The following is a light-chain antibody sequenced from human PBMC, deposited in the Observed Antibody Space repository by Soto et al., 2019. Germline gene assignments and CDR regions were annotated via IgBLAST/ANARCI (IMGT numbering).Light chain of an antibody. CDR1: QSFNSNY. Sequence: IGVKMSPGTLSLSPGERATLSCRAIQSFNSNYLTWYQQKPGQAPRLLIYRASSRATGIPDRFSASGSGTDFTLTISRLEPEDFAVYYCQQYGSSPELTFGGVTKVAIK. CDR3: QQYGSSPELT. J-gene: IGKJ4*01. CDR2: RAS. V-gene: IGKV3-20*01.